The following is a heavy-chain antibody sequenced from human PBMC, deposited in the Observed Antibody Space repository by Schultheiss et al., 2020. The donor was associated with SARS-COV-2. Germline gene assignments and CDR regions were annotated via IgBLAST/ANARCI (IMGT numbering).Heavy chain of an antibody. J-gene: IGHJ4*02. V-gene: IGHV1-18*01. D-gene: IGHD5-12*01. Sequence: ASVKVSCKASGYTFTSYGISWVRQAPGQGLEWMGWISAYNGNTNYAQKFQGRVTITRDTSASTAYMELSSLRSDDTAVYYCARGSGYDYAGYWGQGTLVTVSS. CDR3: ARGSGYDYAGY. CDR1: GYTFTSYG. CDR2: ISAYNGNT.